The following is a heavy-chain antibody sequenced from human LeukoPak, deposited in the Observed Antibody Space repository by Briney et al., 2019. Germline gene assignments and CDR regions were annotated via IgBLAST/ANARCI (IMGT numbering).Heavy chain of an antibody. CDR3: ARVGYCSSTSCLGTYFDY. D-gene: IGHD2-2*03. CDR1: GGSISSDSYY. Sequence: PSETLSLTCTVSGGSISSDSYYWSWIRQPAGKGLEWIGRIYTSGSTNYNPSLKSRVTISVDTSKNQFSLKLSSVTAADTAVYYCARVGYCSSTSCLGTYFDYWGQGTLVTVSS. J-gene: IGHJ4*02. V-gene: IGHV4-61*02. CDR2: IYTSGST.